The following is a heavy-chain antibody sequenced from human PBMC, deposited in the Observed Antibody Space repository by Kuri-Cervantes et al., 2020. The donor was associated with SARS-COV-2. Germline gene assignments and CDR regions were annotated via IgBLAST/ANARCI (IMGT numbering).Heavy chain of an antibody. D-gene: IGHD2-8*02. V-gene: IGHV4-34*01. CDR1: GELFSGYY. Sequence: SETLSLTCAVSGELFSGYYWTWIRQSPGKGLEWIGEINHSGSTYYNPSLKSRVTISVDTSKNQFSLKLSSVTAADTAVYYCAREATGYYYYMDVWGKGTTVTVSS. CDR3: AREATGYYYYMDV. J-gene: IGHJ6*03. CDR2: INHSGST.